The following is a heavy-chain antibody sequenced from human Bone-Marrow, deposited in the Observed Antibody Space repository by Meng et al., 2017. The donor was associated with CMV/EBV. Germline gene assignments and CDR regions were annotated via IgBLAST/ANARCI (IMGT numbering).Heavy chain of an antibody. V-gene: IGHV3-64*02. CDR3: ARDMSDGKPPSGWYSGFAGRGMDV. CDR2: MSSNGGST. CDR1: GFTFSSYA. D-gene: IGHD6-19*01. J-gene: IGHJ6*02. Sequence: GESLKISCTASGFTFSSYAMHWVRQAPGKGLEYVSAMSSNGGSTYYADSVKGRFTISRDNSKNTLYLQMGSLRAEDMAVYYCARDMSDGKPPSGWYSGFAGRGMDVWGQGTTVTVSS.